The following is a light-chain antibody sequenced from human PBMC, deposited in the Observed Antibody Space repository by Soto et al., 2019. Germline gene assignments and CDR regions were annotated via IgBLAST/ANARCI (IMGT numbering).Light chain of an antibody. CDR1: QGISNS. CDR2: GAS. J-gene: IGKJ1*01. V-gene: IGKV1-27*01. CDR3: QKYDSAPT. Sequence: DIQLTQSPSSLSASVGDRVTITCRASQGISNSLAWYQQKSGKVPKLLIYGASTLQSGVPFRFSGSMSWTDFTLTISSLQPEDVATYYCQKYDSAPTFGPGTKVEI.